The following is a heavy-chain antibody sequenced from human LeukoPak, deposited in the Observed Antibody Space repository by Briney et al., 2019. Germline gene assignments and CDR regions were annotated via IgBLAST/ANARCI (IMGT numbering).Heavy chain of an antibody. J-gene: IGHJ4*02. D-gene: IGHD6-13*01. CDR3: ARVIYSSSWLDY. CDR2: INPNSGGT. Sequence: ASVKVSCKVSGYTLTELSMHWERQAPGQGLEWMGWINPNSGGTNYAQKFQGRVTMTRDTSISTAYMELSRLRSDDTAVYYCARVIYSSSWLDYWGQGTLVTVSS. CDR1: GYTLTELS. V-gene: IGHV1-2*02.